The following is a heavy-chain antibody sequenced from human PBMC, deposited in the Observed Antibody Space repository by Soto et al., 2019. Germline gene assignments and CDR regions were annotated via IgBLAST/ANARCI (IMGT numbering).Heavy chain of an antibody. D-gene: IGHD5-18*01. CDR3: AHRPRGFSYHFDY. CDR2: IYCDDDE. J-gene: IGHJ4*02. Sequence: QLTLKESGPTLVRPPQTITLTCSFSGFSLTTRGVGVGWIRQPPGKALEWLALIYCDDDEGYSPYLKSMLTIPTDTSKNQVVLTMTNMDPVYTATYYCAHRPRGFSYHFDYWVQGTLVTVSS. V-gene: IGHV2-5*02. CDR1: GFSLTTRGVG.